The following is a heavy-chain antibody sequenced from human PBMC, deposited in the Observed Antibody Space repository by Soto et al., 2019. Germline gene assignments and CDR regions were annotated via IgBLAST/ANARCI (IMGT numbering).Heavy chain of an antibody. CDR3: ATGGYCSSTSCYNFFDY. D-gene: IGHD2-2*02. CDR1: GYSFTTYW. V-gene: IGHV5-51*01. J-gene: IGHJ4*02. Sequence: PGESLKISCKGSGYSFTTYWIGWVRQMPGKGLEWMGIIYPGASDTRYGPSFQGQVTISADKSISTAYLQWSSLKASDTAMYYCATGGYCSSTSCYNFFDYWGQGTLVTVSS. CDR2: IYPGASDT.